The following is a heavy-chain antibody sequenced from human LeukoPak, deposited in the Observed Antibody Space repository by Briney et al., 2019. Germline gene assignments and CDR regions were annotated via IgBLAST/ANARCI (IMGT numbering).Heavy chain of an antibody. D-gene: IGHD3-22*01. CDR1: GGTFSSYA. CDR3: ASSPQDSSGYYWGGGFDY. CDR2: IIPIFGTA. J-gene: IGHJ4*02. Sequence: SVKVSCKASGGTFSSYAISWVRQAPGQGLEWMGGIIPIFGTANYAQKFQGRVTITADESTSTAYLELSSLRSEDTAVYYCASSPQDSSGYYWGGGFDYWGQGTLVTVSS. V-gene: IGHV1-69*13.